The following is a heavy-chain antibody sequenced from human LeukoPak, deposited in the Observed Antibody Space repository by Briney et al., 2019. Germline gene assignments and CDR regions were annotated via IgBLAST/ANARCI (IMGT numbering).Heavy chain of an antibody. CDR1: GGSISSGSYY. V-gene: IGHV4-61*02. J-gene: IGHJ4*02. CDR3: AREWYYDFWSGYWFDY. Sequence: SETLSLTCTVSGGSISSGSYYWRWIRQPAGKGLEWIGRIYTSGSTNYNPSLKSRVTISVDTSKNQFSLKLSSVTAADTAVYYCAREWYYDFWSGYWFDYWGQGTLVTVSS. D-gene: IGHD3-3*01. CDR2: IYTSGST.